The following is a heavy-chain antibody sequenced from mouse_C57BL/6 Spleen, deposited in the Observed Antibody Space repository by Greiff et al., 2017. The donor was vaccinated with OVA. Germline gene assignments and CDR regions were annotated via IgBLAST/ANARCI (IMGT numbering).Heavy chain of an antibody. D-gene: IGHD2-10*02. Sequence: DVQLQESGAELVRPGASVKLSCTASGFNIKDDYMHWVKQRPEQGLEWIGWIDPENGDTEYASKFQGKATITADTSSNTAYLQLSSLTSEDTAVYYCTTSYGNPFAYWGQGTLVTVSA. V-gene: IGHV14-4*01. J-gene: IGHJ3*01. CDR1: GFNIKDDY. CDR2: IDPENGDT. CDR3: TTSYGNPFAY.